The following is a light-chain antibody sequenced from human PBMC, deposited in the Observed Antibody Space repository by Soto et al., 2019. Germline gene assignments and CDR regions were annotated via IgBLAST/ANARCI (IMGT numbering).Light chain of an antibody. V-gene: IGKV3-11*01. CDR3: QQRSSWPLT. J-gene: IGKJ4*01. Sequence: ETVLTQSPATLSLSPGERATLSCRASQSVSSYLAWYQQKPRQAPRLLISDASNRATGIPDRFSGSGSGTDFTLTISSLEPEDFAVYYCQQRSSWPLTFGGGTKVEIK. CDR2: DAS. CDR1: QSVSSY.